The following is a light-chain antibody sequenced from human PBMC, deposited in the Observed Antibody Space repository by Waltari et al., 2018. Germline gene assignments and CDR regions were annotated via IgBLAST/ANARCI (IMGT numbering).Light chain of an antibody. CDR3: QKYGTLPAT. CDR2: EAS. CDR1: QSVRRY. V-gene: IGKV3-20*01. J-gene: IGKJ1*01. Sequence: EIVLTQSPGTLSLSLGERATLSCRASQSVRRYFAWYQQKPGQAPRLLIYEASRRATGIPDRFSGSGSGTDFTLTISRLEPEDFAVSYCQKYGTLPATFGQGTKVEIK.